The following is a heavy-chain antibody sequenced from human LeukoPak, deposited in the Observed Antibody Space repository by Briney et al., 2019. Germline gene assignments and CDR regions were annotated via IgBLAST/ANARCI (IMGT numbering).Heavy chain of an antibody. CDR2: ISAYNKR. CDR3: ARVSAPPDYGDYVSENWYDP. J-gene: IGHJ5*02. CDR1: GYTFTSYG. Sequence: ASVKVSCKASGYTFTSYGINWVRQAPGQGLEWMGWISAYNKRNYAQKFQGRVTMTTDTSTSTAYMELRNLRSDDTAVYYCARVSAPPDYGDYVSENWYDPWGQGTLVTVSS. V-gene: IGHV1-18*01. D-gene: IGHD4-17*01.